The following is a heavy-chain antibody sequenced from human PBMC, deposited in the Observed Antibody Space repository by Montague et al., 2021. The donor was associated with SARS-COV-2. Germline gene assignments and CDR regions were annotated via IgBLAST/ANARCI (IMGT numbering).Heavy chain of an antibody. CDR1: GDSVISDKYY. CDR2: IYDSGIT. J-gene: IGHJ5*02. D-gene: IGHD3-22*01. V-gene: IGHV4-61*01. CDR3: VKGSGYP. Sequence: SETLSLTCTVTGDSVISDKYYWSWIRQPPGKGLEWIGFIYDSGITSYNPSLHSRVTITIDTSKNQFSLNLMSVTPADTAVYYCVKGSGYPWGQGTLVTVSS.